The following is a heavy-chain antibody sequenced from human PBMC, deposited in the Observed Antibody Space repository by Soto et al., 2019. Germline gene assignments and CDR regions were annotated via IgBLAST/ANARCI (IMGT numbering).Heavy chain of an antibody. CDR3: ARPDSSGFDY. V-gene: IGHV4-39*01. CDR2: IYYSGST. Sequence: QLQLQESGPGLVKPSETLSLTCTVSGGSISSSSYYWGWIRQPPGKGLEWIGSIYYSGSTYYNPSLKSRVTISVDTSKNQFSLKLSSVTASDTAVYYCARPDSSGFDYWGQGTQVTVSS. D-gene: IGHD3-22*01. CDR1: GGSISSSSYY. J-gene: IGHJ4*02.